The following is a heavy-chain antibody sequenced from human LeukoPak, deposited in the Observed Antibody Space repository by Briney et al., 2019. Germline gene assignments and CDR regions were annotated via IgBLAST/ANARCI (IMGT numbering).Heavy chain of an antibody. CDR3: ARQYSYGLRIAGAFDI. CDR2: INHSGST. V-gene: IGHV4-34*01. Sequence: SETLSLTCAVYGGSFSGYYWSWIRQPPGKGLEWIGEINHSGSTNYNPSLKSRVTISVDTSKNQFSLKLSSVTAADTAVYYFARQYSYGLRIAGAFDIWGQGTMVTVSS. J-gene: IGHJ3*02. D-gene: IGHD5-18*01. CDR1: GGSFSGYY.